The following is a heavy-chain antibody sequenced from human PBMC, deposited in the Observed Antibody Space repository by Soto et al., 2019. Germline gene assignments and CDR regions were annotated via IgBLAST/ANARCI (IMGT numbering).Heavy chain of an antibody. CDR2: IIPIFGTA. J-gene: IGHJ6*02. Sequence: QVQLVQSGAEVKKPGSSVKVSCKASGGTFSSYAISWVRQAPGHGLEWMGGIIPIFGTANYAQKFQGRVTITADESTSTAYMELSSLRSEDTAVYYCARLSAEYSSSQYYYYGMDVWGQGTTVTVSS. D-gene: IGHD6-6*01. V-gene: IGHV1-69*01. CDR1: GGTFSSYA. CDR3: ARLSAEYSSSQYYYYGMDV.